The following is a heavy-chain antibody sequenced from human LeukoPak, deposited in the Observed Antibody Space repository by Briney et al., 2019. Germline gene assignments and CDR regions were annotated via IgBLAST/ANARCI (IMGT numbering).Heavy chain of an antibody. Sequence: GGSLRLSCAASGFNIDDYYMSWIRQAPGKGLEWVSHISLSGGTIHYADSVKGRFTVSRDNAKNTLYLQMNSLRAEDTAVYYCARGATYAYYQDYWGQGTLVTVSS. V-gene: IGHV3-11*04. D-gene: IGHD1-26*01. CDR3: ARGATYAYYQDY. CDR1: GFNIDDYY. CDR2: ISLSGGTI. J-gene: IGHJ4*02.